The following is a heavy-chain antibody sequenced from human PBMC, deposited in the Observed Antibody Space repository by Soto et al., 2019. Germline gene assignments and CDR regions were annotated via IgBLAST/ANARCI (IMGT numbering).Heavy chain of an antibody. J-gene: IGHJ4*01. Sequence: GGSLRISCAASGFTFSSYAMSWVRQAPGKGLEWVSAISGRGGSTYYADTVKGRFTISRDNSKNNLYLQLNSLRAEDTAVYYCAKEAPRGGDCYDYWGQGTLVTVSS. CDR1: GFTFSSYA. CDR2: ISGRGGST. D-gene: IGHD2-21*01. CDR3: AKEAPRGGDCYDY. V-gene: IGHV3-23*01.